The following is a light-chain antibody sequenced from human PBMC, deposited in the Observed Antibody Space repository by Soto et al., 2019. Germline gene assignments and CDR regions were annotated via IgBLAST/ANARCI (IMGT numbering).Light chain of an antibody. Sequence: QSVLSQPASVSGSPGQSITIPCTGTSSDVGSYNLVSWYQQHPGKAPKLMIYEGSKRPSGVSNRFSGSKSGNTASLTISGLQAEEEADYYCCSYAGSSTFNVVFGGGTQLTV. CDR2: EGS. CDR1: SSDVGSYNL. J-gene: IGLJ2*01. CDR3: CSYAGSSTFNVV. V-gene: IGLV2-23*03.